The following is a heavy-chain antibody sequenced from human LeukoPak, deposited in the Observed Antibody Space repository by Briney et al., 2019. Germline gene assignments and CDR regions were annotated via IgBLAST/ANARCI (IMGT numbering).Heavy chain of an antibody. V-gene: IGHV5-51*01. CDR3: ARRRGVGYGFFDYYMDV. J-gene: IGHJ6*03. CDR2: VYPGDSDT. Sequence: GESLKISCKGSGYSFTSYWIGWVRQMPGKGLEWMGIVYPGDSDTRYSPSFQGQVTISADKSISTAYLQWSSLKASDTAMYYCARRRGVGYGFFDYYMDVWGKGTTVTVSS. CDR1: GYSFTSYW. D-gene: IGHD5-18*01.